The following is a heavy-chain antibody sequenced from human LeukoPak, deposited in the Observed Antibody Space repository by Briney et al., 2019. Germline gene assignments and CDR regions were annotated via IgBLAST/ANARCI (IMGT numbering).Heavy chain of an antibody. J-gene: IGHJ3*02. CDR3: ARDPPRGGYYLPIGFDI. Sequence: ASVKVSCKASGYTFTSYGISWVRQAPGQGLEWMGWISAYNGNTNYAQKLQGRVTMTTDTSTSTAYMELRSLRSDDTAVYYCARDPPRGGYYLPIGFDIWGQGTMVTVSS. V-gene: IGHV1-18*01. D-gene: IGHD3-3*01. CDR1: GYTFTSYG. CDR2: ISAYNGNT.